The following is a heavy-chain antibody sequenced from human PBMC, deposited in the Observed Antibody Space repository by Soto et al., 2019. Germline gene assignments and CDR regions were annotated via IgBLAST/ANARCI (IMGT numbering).Heavy chain of an antibody. D-gene: IGHD5-18*01. V-gene: IGHV1-69*13. CDR2: IIPIFGTA. J-gene: IGHJ4*02. CDR3: AKDLAHSYGHGDY. Sequence: ASVKVSCKASGGTFSSYAISWVRQAPGQGLEWMGGIIPIFGTANYAQKFQGRVTITADESTSTAYMELNSLRAEDTAVYYCAKDLAHSYGHGDYWGQGTLVTVSS. CDR1: GGTFSSYA.